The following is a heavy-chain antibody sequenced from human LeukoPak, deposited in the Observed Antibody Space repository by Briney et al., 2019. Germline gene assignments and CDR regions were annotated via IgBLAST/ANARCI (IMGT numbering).Heavy chain of an antibody. CDR3: ARGAVDTAMVAFDI. V-gene: IGHV1-18*01. D-gene: IGHD5-18*01. J-gene: IGHJ3*02. CDR2: ISAYNGNT. Sequence: ASVKVSCKASGYTFIGHYMHWARQAPGQGLEWMGWISAYNGNTNYAQKLQGIVTMTTDTSTSTAYMELRSLRSDDTAVYYCARGAVDTAMVAFDIWGQGTMVTVSS. CDR1: GYTFIGHY.